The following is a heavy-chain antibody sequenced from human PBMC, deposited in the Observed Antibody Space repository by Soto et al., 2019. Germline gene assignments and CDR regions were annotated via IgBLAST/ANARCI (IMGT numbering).Heavy chain of an antibody. CDR2: IYYSGST. CDR1: GGSISSYY. J-gene: IGHJ5*02. V-gene: IGHV4-59*01. CDR3: ARDANYYGSGSNWFDP. Sequence: SETLSLTCTVSGGSISSYYWSWIRQPPGKGLEWIGYIYYSGSTNYNPSLKSRVTISVDTSKNQFSLKLSSVTAADTAVYYCARDANYYGSGSNWFDPWGQGTLVTVSS. D-gene: IGHD3-10*01.